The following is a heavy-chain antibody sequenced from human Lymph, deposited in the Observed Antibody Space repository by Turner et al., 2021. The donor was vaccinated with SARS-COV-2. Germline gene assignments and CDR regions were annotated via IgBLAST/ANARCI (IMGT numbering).Heavy chain of an antibody. CDR1: GFTFSSYE. D-gene: IGHD2-21*02. V-gene: IGHV3-48*03. CDR2: ISSSGSTI. Sequence: EVQLLESGGGLVQPGGSLRLSCSASGFTFSSYEMNWVRQAPGKGLEWVSDISSSGSTIYYADSVKGRFTISRDNAKNSLYLQMNSMRAEDTAVYYCAREPLVVVTAGFDYWGQGTLVTVSS. CDR3: AREPLVVVTAGFDY. J-gene: IGHJ4*02.